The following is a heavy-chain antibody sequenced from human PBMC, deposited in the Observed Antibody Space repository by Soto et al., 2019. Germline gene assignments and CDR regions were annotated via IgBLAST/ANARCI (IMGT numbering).Heavy chain of an antibody. V-gene: IGHV3-30*18. CDR1: GFTFDIYG. CDR3: AKDKSSGYSVGVRGMDV. J-gene: IGHJ6*02. D-gene: IGHD5-12*01. CDR2: LTHEANNE. Sequence: PGGSLRLSCATSGFTFDIYGKHWVRQAPGKGLEWVAVLTHEANNEYYADSVKGRFTVFGDSSRNTLYLQMNNLRTEDTAVYYCAKDKSSGYSVGVRGMDVWGQGTTVTVSS.